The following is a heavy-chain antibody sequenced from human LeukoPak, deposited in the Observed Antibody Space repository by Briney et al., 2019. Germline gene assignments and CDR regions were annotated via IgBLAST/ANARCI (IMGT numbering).Heavy chain of an antibody. CDR1: GFTFDDYA. Sequence: GGSLRLSCAASGFTFDDYAMHCVRQAPGKGLEWVSGIRWNSGSIGYADSVKGRFTISRDDAKNSLYLQMNSLRAEDMALYYCAKEQDGGFDYWGQGTLVTVSS. CDR3: AKEQDGGFDY. CDR2: IRWNSGSI. J-gene: IGHJ4*02. V-gene: IGHV3-9*03. D-gene: IGHD3-16*01.